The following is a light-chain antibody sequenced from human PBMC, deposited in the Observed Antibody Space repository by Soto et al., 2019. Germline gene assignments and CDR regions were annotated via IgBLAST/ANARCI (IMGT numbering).Light chain of an antibody. CDR1: QRISSW. CDR2: KAS. J-gene: IGKJ1*01. CDR3: QQYVNYPWT. V-gene: IGKV1-5*03. Sequence: DIRMTQSPSTLSASVGDRVTITCRANQRISSWLAWYQLKPGNAPRLLIYKASTLESGVPSRFSGGGSGTEFTLTISSLQHDDFATYYCQQYVNYPWTFGPGTKVDIK.